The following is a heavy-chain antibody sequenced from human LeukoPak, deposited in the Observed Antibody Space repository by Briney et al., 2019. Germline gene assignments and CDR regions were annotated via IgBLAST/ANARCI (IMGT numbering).Heavy chain of an antibody. CDR2: ISYDGSNK. Sequence: PGRSLRLSCAASGFTFSSYGMHWVRQAPGKGLEGVAVISYDGSNKYYADSVKGRFTISRDNSKNTLYLQMNSLRAEDTAVYYCAKEGGQSSGWSRPFDYWGQGTLVTVSS. CDR1: GFTFSSYG. D-gene: IGHD6-19*01. CDR3: AKEGGQSSGWSRPFDY. V-gene: IGHV3-30*18. J-gene: IGHJ4*02.